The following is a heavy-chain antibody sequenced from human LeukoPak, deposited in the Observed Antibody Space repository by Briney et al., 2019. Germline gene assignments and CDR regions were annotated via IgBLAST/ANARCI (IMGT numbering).Heavy chain of an antibody. Sequence: PGGSLRLSCAASGFTFSNAWMNWVRQAPGKGLEWVGRVKSNTESGTRDYAAHVTGRFTISRDDSKNTLFLQMNSLKIEDTAVYYCTTNDAFDIWGQGTMVTVSS. J-gene: IGHJ3*02. V-gene: IGHV3-15*01. CDR1: GFTFSNAW. CDR3: TTNDAFDI. CDR2: VKSNTESGTR.